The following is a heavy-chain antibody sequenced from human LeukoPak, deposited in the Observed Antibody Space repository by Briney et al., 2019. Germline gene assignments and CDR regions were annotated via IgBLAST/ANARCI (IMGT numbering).Heavy chain of an antibody. V-gene: IGHV3-33*08. CDR3: AREGIYLKSSLEY. J-gene: IGHJ4*02. Sequence: GGSLRLSCAASGFTFSSYWMHWVRQAPGKGLEWVASIWYEGRTKYYIDSVKGRFTISRDNSRNTLNLQMNSLRAEDTAMYYCAREGIYLKSSLEYWGQGIPVTVSS. D-gene: IGHD5-12*01. CDR1: GFTFSSYW. CDR2: IWYEGRTK.